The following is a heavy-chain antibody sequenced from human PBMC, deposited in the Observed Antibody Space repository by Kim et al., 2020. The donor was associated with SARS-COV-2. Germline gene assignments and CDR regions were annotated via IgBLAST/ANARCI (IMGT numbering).Heavy chain of an antibody. J-gene: IGHJ6*02. CDR2: INPSGGST. CDR1: GYTFTSYY. V-gene: IGHV1-46*01. CDR3: ARDLLEHSARVEYYYYGMDV. Sequence: ASVKVSCKASGYTFTSYYMHWVRQAPGQGLEWMGIINPSGGSTSYAQKFQGRVTMTRDTSTSTVYMELSSLRSEDTAVYYCARDLLEHSARVEYYYYGMDVWGQGTTVTVSS. D-gene: IGHD6-6*01.